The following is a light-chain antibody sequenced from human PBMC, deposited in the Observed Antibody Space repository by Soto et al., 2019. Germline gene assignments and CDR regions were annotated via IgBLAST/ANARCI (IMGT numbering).Light chain of an antibody. V-gene: IGLV1-44*01. Sequence: QSVLTQPPSASGAPGQRVTISCSGSTSNIGSNTVNWYQQLHGTAPKLRMYSNNQRPSGVPDRFSGSKSGTSASLAISGLQSEDEADYYCAAWDHSLEGYVFGTGTKVTVL. CDR3: AAWDHSLEGYV. CDR1: TSNIGSNT. J-gene: IGLJ1*01. CDR2: SNN.